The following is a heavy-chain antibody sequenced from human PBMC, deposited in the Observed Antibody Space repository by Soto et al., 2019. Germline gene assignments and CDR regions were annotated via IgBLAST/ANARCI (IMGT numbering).Heavy chain of an antibody. V-gene: IGHV3-23*01. J-gene: IGHJ6*03. Sequence: EVQLLESGGGLVQPGGSLRLSCAASGFTFSSYAMSWVRQAPGKGLEWVSAISGSGGSTYYADSVKGRFTISRDNSKNTLYLQMNSLRADDTAVYYCAKSANWNDLYYYYMDVWGKGTTVTVSS. CDR3: AKSANWNDLYYYYMDV. D-gene: IGHD1-1*01. CDR2: ISGSGGST. CDR1: GFTFSSYA.